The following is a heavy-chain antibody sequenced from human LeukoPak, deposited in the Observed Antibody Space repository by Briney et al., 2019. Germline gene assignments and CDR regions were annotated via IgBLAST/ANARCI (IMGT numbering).Heavy chain of an antibody. CDR2: INPNSGGT. CDR3: ARAGFPYYYDSSGYYSFNFADY. J-gene: IGHJ4*02. Sequence: ASVKVSCKASGYTFTNFYMHWVRQAPGQGLEWMGWINPNSGGTNYAQKFQGRVTMTRDTSISTAYMELSRLRSDDTAVYYCARAGFPYYYDSSGYYSFNFADYWGQGTLSPSPQ. CDR1: GYTFTNFY. D-gene: IGHD3-22*01. V-gene: IGHV1-2*02.